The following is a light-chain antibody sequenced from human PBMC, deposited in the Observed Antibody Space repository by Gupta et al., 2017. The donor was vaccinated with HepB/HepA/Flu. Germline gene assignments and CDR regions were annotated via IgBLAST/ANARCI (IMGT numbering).Light chain of an antibody. Sequence: QSALTQPPSVSGSPGQSITISCTGTSSDFGSHNLVSWYQKHPGKANKLMIYEVTKRPSGVSNRFACSKAGKNALLTISVLQAEEEAYYYGSSYGGSSTYVVFGGGTKLTVL. CDR2: EVT. CDR3: SSYGGSSTYVV. CDR1: SSDFGSHNL. J-gene: IGLJ2*01. V-gene: IGLV2-23*02.